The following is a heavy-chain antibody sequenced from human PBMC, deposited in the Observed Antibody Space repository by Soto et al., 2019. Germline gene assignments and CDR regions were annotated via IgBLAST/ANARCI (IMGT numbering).Heavy chain of an antibody. Sequence: GVSLRLSCAASGFTFSSYSMNWVRQAPGKGLEWVSSISRSSSYIYYADSVKGRFTISRDNAKNSLYLQMNSLRAEDTAVYYCARDLHDYVSFRFDPWGQGTLVTVSS. J-gene: IGHJ5*02. D-gene: IGHD3-16*01. CDR2: ISRSSSYI. CDR3: ARDLHDYVSFRFDP. CDR1: GFTFSSYS. V-gene: IGHV3-21*01.